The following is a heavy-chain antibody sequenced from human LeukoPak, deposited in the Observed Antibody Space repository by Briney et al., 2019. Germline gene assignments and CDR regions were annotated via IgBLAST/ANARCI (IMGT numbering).Heavy chain of an antibody. CDR2: IYSGGST. CDR1: GYTFSSYG. V-gene: IGHV3-53*01. CDR3: ARDRRGYGFDY. Sequence: GGSLRLSCAASGYTFSSYGMHWVRQAPGKGLEWVSVIYSGGSTYYADSVKGRFTISRDNSKNTLYLQMNSLRAEDTAVYYCARDRRGYGFDYWGQGTLVTVSS. J-gene: IGHJ4*02. D-gene: IGHD5-18*01.